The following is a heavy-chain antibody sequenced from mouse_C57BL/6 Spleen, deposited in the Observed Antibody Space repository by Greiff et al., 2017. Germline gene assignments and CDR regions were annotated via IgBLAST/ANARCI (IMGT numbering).Heavy chain of an antibody. Sequence: EVQLQESGGGLVKPGGSLKLSCAASGFTFSSYTMSWVRQTPEKRLEWVATISGGGGNTYYPDSVKGRFTISRDNAKNTLYLQMSSLRSEDTALYYCARTTTVEYFDVWGTGTTVTVSS. CDR3: ARTTTVEYFDV. CDR2: ISGGGGNT. CDR1: GFTFSSYT. D-gene: IGHD1-1*01. J-gene: IGHJ1*03. V-gene: IGHV5-9*01.